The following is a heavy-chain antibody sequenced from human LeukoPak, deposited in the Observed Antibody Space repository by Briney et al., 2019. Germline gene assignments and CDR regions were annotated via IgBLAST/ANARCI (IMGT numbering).Heavy chain of an antibody. D-gene: IGHD2-8*01. CDR3: ARGLGVQAFDI. V-gene: IGHV3-74*01. Sequence: GGSLRLSCAASGFTFCSFWMHWVRPAPGKGLVWVSRINSDGSRTSYADSVKGRFIISRDTAKNTLYLQMNSLRAEGTVVYDCARGLGVQAFDIWGQGTMVTVSS. CDR2: INSDGSRT. CDR1: GFTFCSFW. J-gene: IGHJ3*02.